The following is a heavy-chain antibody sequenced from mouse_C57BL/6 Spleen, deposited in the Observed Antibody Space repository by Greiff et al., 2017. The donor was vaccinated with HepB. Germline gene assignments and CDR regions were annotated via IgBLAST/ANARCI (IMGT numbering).Heavy chain of an antibody. CDR2: IDPNSGGT. CDR1: GYTFTSYW. V-gene: IGHV1-72*01. CDR3: AREPAQAHYYAMDY. D-gene: IGHD3-2*02. J-gene: IGHJ4*01. Sequence: QVQLQQSGAELVKPGASVKLSCKASGYTFTSYWMHWVKQRPGRGLEWIGRIDPNSGGTKYNEKFKSKATLTVDKPSSTAYMQLSSLTSEDSAVYYCAREPAQAHYYAMDYWGQGTSVTVSS.